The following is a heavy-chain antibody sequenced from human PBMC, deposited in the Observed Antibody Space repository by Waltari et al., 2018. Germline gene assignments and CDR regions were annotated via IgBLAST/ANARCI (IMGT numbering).Heavy chain of an antibody. D-gene: IGHD3-10*01. Sequence: QVQLVQSGAEVKKPGASVKVSCKVSGYTLTELSMHWVRQAPGKGLEWMGGIIPIFGTANYAQKFQGRVTITTDESTSTAYMELSSLRSEDTAVYYCARGLTGALDYWGQGTLVTVSS. V-gene: IGHV1-69*05. J-gene: IGHJ4*02. CDR1: GYTLTELS. CDR2: IIPIFGTA. CDR3: ARGLTGALDY.